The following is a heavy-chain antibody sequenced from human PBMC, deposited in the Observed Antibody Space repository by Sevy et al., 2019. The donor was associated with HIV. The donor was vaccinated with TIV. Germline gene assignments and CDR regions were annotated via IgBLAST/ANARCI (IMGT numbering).Heavy chain of an antibody. CDR3: ARRLGTSGLDY. J-gene: IGHJ4*02. CDR2: IYPGDSDT. V-gene: IGHV5-51*01. CDR1: GYSFTTYW. D-gene: IGHD2-2*01. Sequence: GESLKISCKGSGYSFTTYWIAWVRQMPGKGLGCLGVIYPGDSDTTYSPSFQGQVTISADKSINTAYLQWTSLKASDTAIYYCARRLGTSGLDYWGQGTLVTVSS.